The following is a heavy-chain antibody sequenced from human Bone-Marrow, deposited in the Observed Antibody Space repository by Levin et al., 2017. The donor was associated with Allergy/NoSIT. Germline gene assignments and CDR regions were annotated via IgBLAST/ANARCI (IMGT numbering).Heavy chain of an antibody. CDR2: ISYRGNT. CDR3: AREDGYVFDS. J-gene: IGHJ4*02. V-gene: IGHV4-31*03. D-gene: IGHD5-24*01. CDR1: GGSISSGGYH. Sequence: SQTLSLTCTVSGGSISSGGYHWSWLRQHPGQGLEWIGYISYRGNTYYNPSLKSRLTMSVDTTKTQLSLKLSSVTAAAPDVYFWAREDGYVFDSWGQGTLVTVSS.